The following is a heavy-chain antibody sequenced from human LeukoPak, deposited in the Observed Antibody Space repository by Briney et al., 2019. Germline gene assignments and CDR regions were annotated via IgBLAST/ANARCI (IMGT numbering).Heavy chain of an antibody. CDR1: GYTFTGYY. J-gene: IGHJ4*02. V-gene: IGHV1-2*02. CDR3: GPGRGSQRGYYFDY. Sequence: GASVKVSCKASGYTFTGYYMHWVRQATGQGLEWMGLINPNSGGTNYAQKFQGRVTMTRDTSISTAYMELSRLRSDDTAVYYCGPGRGSQRGYYFDYWGQGTLVTVSS. D-gene: IGHD3-16*01. CDR2: INPNSGGT.